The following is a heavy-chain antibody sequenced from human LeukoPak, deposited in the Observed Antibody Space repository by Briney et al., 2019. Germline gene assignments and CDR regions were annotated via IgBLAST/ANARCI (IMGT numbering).Heavy chain of an antibody. J-gene: IGHJ4*02. CDR3: ASDRGEDISPGLFDY. V-gene: IGHV1-69*13. CDR1: GGTFSSYA. D-gene: IGHD3-16*01. Sequence: GASVKVSCKASGGTFSSYAISWVRQAPGQGLEWMGGIIPIFGTANYAQKFQGRVTITADESASTAYMELSSLRSEDTAVYYCASDRGEDISPGLFDYWGQGTLVTVSS. CDR2: IIPIFGTA.